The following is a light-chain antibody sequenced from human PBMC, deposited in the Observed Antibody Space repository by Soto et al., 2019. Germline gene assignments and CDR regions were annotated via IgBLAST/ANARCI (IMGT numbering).Light chain of an antibody. CDR2: GVS. CDR3: QQYDRLPIT. J-gene: IGKJ3*01. V-gene: IGKV3-20*01. Sequence: EIVLTQSPGTLSLSPGERATLYCRASQSISSNRFAWFQEKPDQAPSLLIYGVSSRATGIPDRFSGSGSGTDFSPTINLLEPEDFRIYYCQQYDRLPITFGPGTKVDI. CDR1: QSISSNR.